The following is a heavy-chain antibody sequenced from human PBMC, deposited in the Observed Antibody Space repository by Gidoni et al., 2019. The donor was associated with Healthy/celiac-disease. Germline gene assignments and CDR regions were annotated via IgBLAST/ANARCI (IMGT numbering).Heavy chain of an antibody. CDR2: INPNSGGT. CDR3: ARDERGYSGYDYAYYYYGMDV. CDR1: GYTFTGYY. J-gene: IGHJ6*02. Sequence: QVQLVQSGAEVKKPGASVKVSCKASGYTFTGYYIHWVRQAPGQGLEWMGWINPNSGGTNYAQKFQGWVTMTRDTSISTAYMELSRLRSDDTAVYYCARDERGYSGYDYAYYYYGMDVWGQGTTVTVSS. V-gene: IGHV1-2*04. D-gene: IGHD5-12*01.